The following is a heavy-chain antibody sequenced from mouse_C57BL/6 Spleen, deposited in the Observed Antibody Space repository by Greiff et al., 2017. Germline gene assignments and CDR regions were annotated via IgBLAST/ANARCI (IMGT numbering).Heavy chain of an antibody. J-gene: IGHJ2*01. CDR3: ARHGGSSYYFDY. CDR2: ISNGGGST. Sequence: EVQRVESGGGLVQPGGSLKLSCAASGFTFSDYYMYWVRQTPEKRLEWVAYISNGGGSTYYPDTVKGRFTISRDNAKNTLYLQMSRLKSEDTAMYYCARHGGSSYYFDYWGQGTTLTVSS. D-gene: IGHD1-1*01. V-gene: IGHV5-12*01. CDR1: GFTFSDYY.